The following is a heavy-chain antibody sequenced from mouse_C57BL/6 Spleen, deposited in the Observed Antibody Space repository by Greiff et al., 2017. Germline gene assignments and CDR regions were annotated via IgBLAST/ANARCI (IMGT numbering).Heavy chain of an antibody. D-gene: IGHD1-2*01. Sequence: EVHLVESGGGLVQPGGSLSLSCAASGFTFTDYYMSWVRQPPGKALEWLGFIRNKANGYTTEYSASVKGRFTISRDNSQSILYLQMNALRAEDSATYYCARSINYYGRGYFDVWGTGTTVTVSS. CDR3: ARSINYYGRGYFDV. CDR1: GFTFTDYY. J-gene: IGHJ1*03. CDR2: IRNKANGYTT. V-gene: IGHV7-3*01.